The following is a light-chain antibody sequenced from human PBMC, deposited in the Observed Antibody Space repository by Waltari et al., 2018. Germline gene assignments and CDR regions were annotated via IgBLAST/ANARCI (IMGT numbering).Light chain of an antibody. CDR3: CSFASTPSYV. J-gene: IGLJ1*01. V-gene: IGLV2-23*02. CDR1: SRDVWSYYL. CDR2: EVS. Sequence: QSALTQPASVSGSPGQSLTIPCTGTSRDVWSYYLVSWYQQHPGKAPKLMIYEVSERPSGVSNRFSGSKSGNTASLTISGLQAEDEADYYCCSFASTPSYVFGTGTKVTVL.